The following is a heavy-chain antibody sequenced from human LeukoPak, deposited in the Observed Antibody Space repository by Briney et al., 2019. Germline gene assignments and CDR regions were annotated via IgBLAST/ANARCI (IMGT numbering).Heavy chain of an antibody. Sequence: APVKVSCKASGYTFTSYGISWVRQAPGQGLAWMGWTSAYNGNTNYAQKLQGRVTMTTDTSTSTAYMELRSLRSDDTAVYYCASGYGVEYYYYGMDVWGQGTTVTVSS. V-gene: IGHV1-18*01. CDR3: ASGYGVEYYYYGMDV. D-gene: IGHD3-3*01. CDR1: GYTFTSYG. CDR2: TSAYNGNT. J-gene: IGHJ6*02.